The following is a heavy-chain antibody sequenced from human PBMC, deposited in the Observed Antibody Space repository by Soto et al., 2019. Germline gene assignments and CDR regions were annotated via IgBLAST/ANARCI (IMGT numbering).Heavy chain of an antibody. J-gene: IGHJ4*02. CDR2: LWYDGNTK. CDR3: ARDPCFSWGSIPYLDY. Sequence: QVQLVESGGGVVQPGRSLRLSCAASGFTVSNTGMHWVRQAPGKGLEWVAVLWYDGNTKYYADSVKGRFTISRDISKNILYLQMNSLRAEDTAVYYCARDPCFSWGSIPYLDYWGQGTLVTVSS. V-gene: IGHV3-33*01. D-gene: IGHD3-16*01. CDR1: GFTVSNTG.